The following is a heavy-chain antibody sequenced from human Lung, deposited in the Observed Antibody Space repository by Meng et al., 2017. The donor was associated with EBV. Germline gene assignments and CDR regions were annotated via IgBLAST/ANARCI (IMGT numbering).Heavy chain of an antibody. V-gene: IGHV1-3*01. CDR2: ISAYNGNT. J-gene: IGHJ4*02. CDR3: ARVEVGITSGDY. CDR1: GYTFTHYP. Sequence: RLVQSGAEGKRPGASVKVSCKASGYTFTHYPIHWVRQAPGQRLEWMGWISAYNGNTNYAQTLQGRVTMTTDTSTSTAYMELRSLRSDDTAVYYCARVEVGITSGDYWGQGTLVTVSS. D-gene: IGHD1-26*01.